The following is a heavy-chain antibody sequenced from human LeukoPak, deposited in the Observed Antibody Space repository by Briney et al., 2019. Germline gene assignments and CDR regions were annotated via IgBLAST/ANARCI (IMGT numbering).Heavy chain of an antibody. V-gene: IGHV4-59*01. CDR1: GGSISSYY. D-gene: IGHD6-13*01. CDR3: ARTSRGYWYDY. CDR2: IYYSGST. Sequence: PSETLSLTCTVSGGSISSYYWSWIRQPPGKGLEWIGYIYYSGSTNYNPSLKSRVTISVDTSKNQFSLKLSSVTAADTAVYYCARTSRGYWYDYWGQGALVTVSS. J-gene: IGHJ4*02.